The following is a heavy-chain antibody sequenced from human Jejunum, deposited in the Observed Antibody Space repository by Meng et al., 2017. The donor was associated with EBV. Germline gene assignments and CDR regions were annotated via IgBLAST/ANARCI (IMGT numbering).Heavy chain of an antibody. CDR1: GFTLSDHW. CDR3: TRAGYYRFDY. Sequence: GELVEAGGGVVQPGGSLRLSCAASGFTLSDHWIHWVRQAPGEGLMWVSRINPDGRTINYGDSVKGRFTISRDNAKNTVYLQMNSLRAEDTAVYYCTRAGYYRFDYWGQGALVTVSS. V-gene: IGHV3-74*01. J-gene: IGHJ4*02. CDR2: INPDGRTI. D-gene: IGHD1-26*01.